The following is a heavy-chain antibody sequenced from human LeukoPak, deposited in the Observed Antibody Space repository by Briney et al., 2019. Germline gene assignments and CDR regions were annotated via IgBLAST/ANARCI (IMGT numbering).Heavy chain of an antibody. D-gene: IGHD3-22*01. Sequence: ASVKVSCKASGYTFTDYYMHWVRQAPGQGFEWMGWVNPKSGGTNYAQKFQGRVTMTRDTSITTAYTELSRLTSDDTAVYYCARVTTGTYYDYWGQGTLVTVSS. CDR2: VNPKSGGT. CDR1: GYTFTDYY. CDR3: ARVTTGTYYDY. V-gene: IGHV1-2*02. J-gene: IGHJ4*02.